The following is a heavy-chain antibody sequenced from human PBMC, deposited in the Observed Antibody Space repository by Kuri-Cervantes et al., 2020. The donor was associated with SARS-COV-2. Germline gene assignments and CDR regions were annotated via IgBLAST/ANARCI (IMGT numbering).Heavy chain of an antibody. CDR2: FDPEDGET. J-gene: IGHJ4*02. Sequence: ASVKVSCKVSGYTLTELSMHWVRQAPGKGLEWMGGFDPEDGETIYAQKFQGRVTMTEDTSTDIAYMELSSLRSEDTAVYYCATNYVWGSYRYYFDYWGQGTLVTVSS. D-gene: IGHD3-16*02. V-gene: IGHV1-24*01. CDR1: GYTLTELS. CDR3: ATNYVWGSYRYYFDY.